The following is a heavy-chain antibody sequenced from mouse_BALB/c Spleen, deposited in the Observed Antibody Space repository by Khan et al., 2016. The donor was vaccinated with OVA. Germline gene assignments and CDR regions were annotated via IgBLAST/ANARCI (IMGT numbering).Heavy chain of an antibody. V-gene: IGHV8-12*01. D-gene: IGHD2-4*01. Sequence: QVTLKVSGPGILQPSQTLSLTCSFSGFLLSTSGMGVSWIRQPSGKGLEWLAHIYWDDDKRYNPSLKSRLIISKDTSRNQVFLKITSVDTADTATYYCARNVYEYDPWFAYWGQGTLVTVSA. CDR1: GFLLSTSGMG. J-gene: IGHJ3*01. CDR2: IYWDDDK. CDR3: ARNVYEYDPWFAY.